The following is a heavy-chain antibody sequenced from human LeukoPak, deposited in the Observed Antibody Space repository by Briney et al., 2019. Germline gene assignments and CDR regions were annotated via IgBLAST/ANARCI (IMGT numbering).Heavy chain of an antibody. D-gene: IGHD3-3*01. J-gene: IGHJ4*02. CDR2: ISSSSSYI. CDR1: GFTFSSYS. V-gene: IGHV3-21*01. CDR3: AREEYYDFWSGYY. Sequence: GGSLRLSCAASGFTFSSYSMNWVRQAPGKGLEWVSSISSSSSYIYYADSVKGRFTISRDNAKNSLYLQMNSLRAEDTAVYYCAREEYYDFWSGYYWGQGTLVTVSS.